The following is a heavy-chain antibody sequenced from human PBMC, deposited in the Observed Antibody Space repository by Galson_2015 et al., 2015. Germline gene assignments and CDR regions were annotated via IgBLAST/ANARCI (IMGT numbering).Heavy chain of an antibody. J-gene: IGHJ6*02. CDR3: VSRGATAVACAYGMDV. CDR1: GSSFGDYW. V-gene: IGHV5-51*03. CDR2: MYTGDCDT. D-gene: IGHD6-19*01. Sequence: QSGAEVKKPGDFLLISCRGSGSSFGDYWVGWVRQMPGKGLEWMGHMYTGDCDTRYRPYFQVQVTISADMYISTAYLQLTSQKVSDTAMYYCVSRGATAVACAYGMDVWGQGTTVTVSS.